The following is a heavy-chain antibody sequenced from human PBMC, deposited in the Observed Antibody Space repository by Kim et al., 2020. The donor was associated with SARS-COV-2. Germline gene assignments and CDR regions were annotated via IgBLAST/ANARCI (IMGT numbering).Heavy chain of an antibody. Sequence: SETLSLTCAVYGGSFSGYYWSWIRQPPGKGLEWIGEINHSGSTNYNPSLKSRVTISVDTSKNQFSLKLSSVTAAATAAYYCARANIVVVVSARPQGWF. CDR2: INHSGST. CDR1: GGSFSGYY. CDR3: ARANIVVVVSARPQGWF. J-gene: IGHJ5*01. V-gene: IGHV4-34*01. D-gene: IGHD2-15*01.